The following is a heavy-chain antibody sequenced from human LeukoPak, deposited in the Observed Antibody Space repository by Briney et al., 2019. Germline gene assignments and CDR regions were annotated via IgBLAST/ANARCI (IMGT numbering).Heavy chain of an antibody. V-gene: IGHV4-61*02. D-gene: IGHD3-3*01. CDR3: ARNTGVPSAFDI. CDR2: IYTSGST. J-gene: IGHJ3*02. Sequence: SETLSLTWTVSGGSISSGSYYWSWIRQPAGKGLEWIGRIYTSGSTNYNPSLKSRVTISVDTSKNQFSLNMTSVTAADTAVYYCARNTGVPSAFDIWGQGTMVTVSS. CDR1: GGSISSGSYY.